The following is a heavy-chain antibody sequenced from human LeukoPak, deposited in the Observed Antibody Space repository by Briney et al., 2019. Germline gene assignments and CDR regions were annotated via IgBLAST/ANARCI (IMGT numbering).Heavy chain of an antibody. CDR3: ASHSGSYCTHGVCSNDAFDI. J-gene: IGHJ3*02. D-gene: IGHD2-8*01. Sequence: PSETLSLTCTVAGASISSYYWSWIRQPPGKGLEWIGHSYSSGNTNYNPSLKSRVTMSIDTSKNHFSLRLRSVTAADTAVYYCASHSGSYCTHGVCSNDAFDIWGQGTMVTVSS. CDR2: SYSSGNT. CDR1: GASISSYY. V-gene: IGHV4-4*09.